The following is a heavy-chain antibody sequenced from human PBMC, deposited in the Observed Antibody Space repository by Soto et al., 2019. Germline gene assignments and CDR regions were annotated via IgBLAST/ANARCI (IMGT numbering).Heavy chain of an antibody. V-gene: IGHV4-59*08. J-gene: IGHJ5*01. CDR3: ARHVYKFDNGDNQWFDS. D-gene: IGHD2-21*02. CDR1: GGPISSHY. Sequence: PSETLSLTCTVSGGPISSHYWSWIRQPPGKRLEWIGYAHNSGSTNYNPSLKSRVTTVVATSKNQFSLSLRSVTAADTAVYYCARHVYKFDNGDNQWFDSWGQGILVTVSS. CDR2: AHNSGST.